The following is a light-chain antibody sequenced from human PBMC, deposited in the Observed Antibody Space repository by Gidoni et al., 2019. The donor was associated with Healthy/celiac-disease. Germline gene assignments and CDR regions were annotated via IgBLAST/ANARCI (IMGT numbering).Light chain of an antibody. CDR3: QQSSNWPIT. CDR2: DAS. J-gene: IGKJ5*01. CDR1: PSVSSY. Sequence: EIVLPHSPATLSLSPVERATLSCRPSPSVSSYLAWYQQKLAEAPRLLIYDASNRATGIPPRCSGRGSGTDFTLTISSVEPEDFAVYYWQQSSNWPITFGQGTRLEIK. V-gene: IGKV3-11*01.